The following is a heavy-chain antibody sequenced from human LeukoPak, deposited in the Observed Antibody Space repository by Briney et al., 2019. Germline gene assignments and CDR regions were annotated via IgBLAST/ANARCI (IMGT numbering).Heavy chain of an antibody. Sequence: GGSLRLSCAASGFTFSSYAMIWVRQAPGKGLEWVSAISGSGGSTYYADSVKGRFTISRDNSKNTLYLQMNSLRAEDTAVYYCAKDRSLDIPVAPMDVWGQGTTVTVSS. J-gene: IGHJ6*02. CDR1: GFTFSSYA. V-gene: IGHV3-23*01. CDR2: ISGSGGST. D-gene: IGHD6-19*01. CDR3: AKDRSLDIPVAPMDV.